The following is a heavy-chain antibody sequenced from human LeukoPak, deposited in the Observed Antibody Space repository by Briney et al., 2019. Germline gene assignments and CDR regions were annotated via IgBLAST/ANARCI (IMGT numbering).Heavy chain of an antibody. V-gene: IGHV3-53*01. CDR1: ELTVSSNC. D-gene: IGHD1-14*01. J-gene: IGHJ4*02. Sequence: GGSLRLSCAASELTVSSNCMTWVRQAPGKGLEWVSFIYSDGSTYYADSVRGRFTISRDNSKNTLYLQMNSLRAEDTAVYYCARRAGIYSHPYDYWGQGTLVTVSS. CDR2: IYSDGST. CDR3: ARRAGIYSHPYDY.